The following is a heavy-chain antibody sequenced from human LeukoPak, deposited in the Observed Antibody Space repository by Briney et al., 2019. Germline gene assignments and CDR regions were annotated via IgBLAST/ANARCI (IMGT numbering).Heavy chain of an antibody. CDR3: ARGLGYCSSTSCYRYYYGMDV. CDR2: IYTSGST. CDR1: GGSISSGSYY. V-gene: IGHV4-61*02. D-gene: IGHD2-2*02. J-gene: IGHJ6*02. Sequence: SQTLSLTCTVSGGSISSGSYYWSWIRQPAGKGPEWIGRIYTSGSTNYNPSLKSRVTISVDTSKNQFSLKLSSVTAADTAVYYCARGLGYCSSTSCYRYYYGMDVWGQGTTVTVSS.